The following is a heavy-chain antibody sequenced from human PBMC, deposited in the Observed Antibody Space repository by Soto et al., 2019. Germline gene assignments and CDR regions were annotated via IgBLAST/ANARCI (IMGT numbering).Heavy chain of an antibody. CDR3: AKGQKWELPFEY. J-gene: IGHJ4*02. CDR2: FSGTTSST. V-gene: IGHV3-23*01. Sequence: GGSLRLSCAASGFIFSSYAMSWVRQAPGKGLEWVSAFSGTTSSTYYADSVKGRFTISRDNSKNTLYLQTNSLKAEDTAVYYCAKGQKWELPFEYWGQGALVTVSS. CDR1: GFIFSSYA. D-gene: IGHD1-26*01.